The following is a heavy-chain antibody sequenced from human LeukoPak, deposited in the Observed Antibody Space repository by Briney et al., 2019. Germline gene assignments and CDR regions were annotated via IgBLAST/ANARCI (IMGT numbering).Heavy chain of an antibody. Sequence: SETLSLTCTVSGASISRGGYYWSWLRQHPGKGLEWIGYIYYSGSTYYNPSLKSRFTITVDTTKNKFSLKLSSVTAADTAVYYCARSIAARRGGYFDYWGQGTLVTVSS. CDR2: IYYSGST. D-gene: IGHD6-6*01. V-gene: IGHV4-31*03. J-gene: IGHJ4*02. CDR3: ARSIAARRGGYFDY. CDR1: GASISRGGYY.